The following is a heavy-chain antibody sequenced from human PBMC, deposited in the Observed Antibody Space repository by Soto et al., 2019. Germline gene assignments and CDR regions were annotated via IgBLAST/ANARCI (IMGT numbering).Heavy chain of an antibody. CDR2: INHSGST. V-gene: IGHV4-34*01. J-gene: IGHJ4*02. Sequence: SETLSLTCAVYGGSFSGYYWSWIRQPPGKGLEWIGEINHSGSTNYNPSLKSRVTISVDTSKNQFSLKLSSVTAADTAVYYCASWELLYSLNYWGRGTLVTVSS. CDR1: GGSFSGYY. D-gene: IGHD1-26*01. CDR3: ASWELLYSLNY.